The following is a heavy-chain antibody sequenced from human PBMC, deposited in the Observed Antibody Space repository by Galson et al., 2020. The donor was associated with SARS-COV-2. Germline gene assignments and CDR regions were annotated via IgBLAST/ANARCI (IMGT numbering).Heavy chain of an antibody. Sequence: SVTVSCKASGDNFNSFAFNWVRQAPGQGLEWIGGIMPLFGTPNYAQKFQGSVTITADEYTSTAYMDLRRLRSEDTAGDFCARSRDRVGEPTYRDTVDIWGQGTLVTVAS. V-gene: IGHV1-69*13. CDR3: ARSRDRVGEPTYRDTVDI. D-gene: IGHD5-12*01. J-gene: IGHJ3*02. CDR1: GDNFNSFA. CDR2: IMPLFGTP.